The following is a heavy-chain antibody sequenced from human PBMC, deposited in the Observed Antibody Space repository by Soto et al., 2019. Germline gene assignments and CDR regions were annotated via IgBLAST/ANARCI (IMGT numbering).Heavy chain of an antibody. J-gene: IGHJ6*02. CDR2: ISGYNGDT. D-gene: IGHD2-8*01. CDR1: GYTFSRYG. Sequence: QGHLVQSGAEVKKPGASVKVSCKASGYTFSRYGISWVRQAPGQGLEWMGWISGYNGDTNYAQNFQGRVTMTIDTSTTTAYLALRRLTSDDTALYYCAKNGQPPYYYYGLDVWGQGTTVTVSS. CDR3: AKNGQPPYYYYGLDV. V-gene: IGHV1-18*01.